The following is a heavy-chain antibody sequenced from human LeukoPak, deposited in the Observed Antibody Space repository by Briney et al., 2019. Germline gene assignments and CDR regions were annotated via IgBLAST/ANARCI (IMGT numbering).Heavy chain of an antibody. D-gene: IGHD1-26*01. CDR2: ISSSGSTI. Sequence: GGSLRLSCAASGFTFSSYEMNWVRQAPGKGLEWVSYISSSGSTIYYADSVKGRFTISRDNSKNTLYLQMNSLRAEDTAVYYCAKRGAEVGATVAPGDYWGQGTLVTVSS. J-gene: IGHJ4*02. V-gene: IGHV3-48*03. CDR1: GFTFSSYE. CDR3: AKRGAEVGATVAPGDY.